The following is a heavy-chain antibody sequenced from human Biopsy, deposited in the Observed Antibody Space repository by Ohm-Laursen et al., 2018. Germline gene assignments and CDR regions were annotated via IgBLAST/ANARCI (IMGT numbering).Heavy chain of an antibody. CDR2: IFYSANT. V-gene: IGHV4-31*03. CDR1: GVSINGGRYY. CDR3: ARLGSGDYFPTFFDF. Sequence: QTLTLTCTVSGVSINGGRYYWNWIRHRPGKGLEWIGNIFYSANTYYNPSLKSRVTISVDTSKNQFSLKLNSVTAADTAVYYCARLGSGDYFPTFFDFWGQGALVTVSS. J-gene: IGHJ4*02. D-gene: IGHD5-12*01.